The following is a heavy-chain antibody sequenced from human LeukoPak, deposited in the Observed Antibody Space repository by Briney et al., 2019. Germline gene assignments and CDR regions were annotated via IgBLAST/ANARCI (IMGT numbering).Heavy chain of an antibody. D-gene: IGHD5-12*01. CDR3: AKDRLRSFDY. Sequence: GGSLRLSCAASGFTFSSYGMHWVRQAPGKGLEWVAVISYDGSNKYYADSVKGRFTISRDNSKNTLYLQMNSLRAEDTAVCYCAKDRLRSFDYWGQGTLVTVSS. J-gene: IGHJ4*02. V-gene: IGHV3-30*18. CDR2: ISYDGSNK. CDR1: GFTFSSYG.